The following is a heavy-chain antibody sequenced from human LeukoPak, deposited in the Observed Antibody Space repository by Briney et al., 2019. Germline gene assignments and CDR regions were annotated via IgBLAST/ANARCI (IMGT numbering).Heavy chain of an antibody. Sequence: PSETLSLTCAVYGGSFSGYYWSWIRQPPGKGLEWIGEINHSGSTNYNPSLKSRVTISVDTSKNQFSLKLSSVTAADTAVYYCATSGQFDYWGQGTLVTVSS. CDR1: GGSFSGYY. V-gene: IGHV4-34*01. J-gene: IGHJ4*02. CDR3: ATSGQFDY. CDR2: INHSGST.